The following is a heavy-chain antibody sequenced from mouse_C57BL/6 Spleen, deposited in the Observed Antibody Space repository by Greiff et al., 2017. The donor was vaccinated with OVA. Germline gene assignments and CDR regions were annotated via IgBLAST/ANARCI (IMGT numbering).Heavy chain of an antibody. CDR3: ARSSFITTVVAYYYAMDY. V-gene: IGHV14-3*01. CDR1: GFNIKNTY. J-gene: IGHJ4*01. Sequence: VQLQQSVAELVRPGASVKLSCTASGFNIKNTYMHWVKQRPEQGLEWIGRIDPANGNTKYAPKFQGKATITADTSSNTAYLQLSSLTSEDTAIYYCARSSFITTVVAYYYAMDYWGQGTSVTVSS. CDR2: IDPANGNT. D-gene: IGHD1-1*01.